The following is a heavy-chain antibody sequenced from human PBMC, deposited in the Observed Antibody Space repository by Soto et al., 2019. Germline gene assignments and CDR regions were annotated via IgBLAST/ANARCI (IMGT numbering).Heavy chain of an antibody. J-gene: IGHJ4*02. V-gene: IGHV1-18*01. CDR3: ARVWNYVFDY. Sequence: ASVKVSCKASGGTFSSYAISWVRQAPGQGLEWMGWISAYNGNTNYAQKLQGRVTMTTDTSTSTAYMELRSLRSDDTAVYYCARVWNYVFDYWGQGTLVTVSS. CDR2: ISAYNGNT. D-gene: IGHD1-7*01. CDR1: GGTFSSYA.